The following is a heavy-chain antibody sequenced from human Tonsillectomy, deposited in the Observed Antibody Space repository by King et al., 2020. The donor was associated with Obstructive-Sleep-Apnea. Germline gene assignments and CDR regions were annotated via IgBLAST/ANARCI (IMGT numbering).Heavy chain of an antibody. V-gene: IGHV3-7*01. J-gene: IGHJ3*02. D-gene: IGHD5-18*01. CDR1: GFSFRTYW. Sequence: VQLVESGGGLVQPGGSLRLSCAASGFSFRTYWMSWVRQAPGKGLEWVANIKEDGSAKYYVDSVKGRFTISRDNAKNSLYLQINSLSAEDTAGYYCARDSPGYGAYAIWGQGTMVTVSP. CDR2: IKEDGSAK. CDR3: ARDSPGYGAYAI.